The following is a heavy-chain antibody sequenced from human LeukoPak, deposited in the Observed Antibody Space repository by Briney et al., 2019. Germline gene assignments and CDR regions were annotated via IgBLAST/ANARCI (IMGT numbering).Heavy chain of an antibody. J-gene: IGHJ6*02. CDR1: GFTYSSYC. CDR2: INSDGSST. V-gene: IGHV3-74*01. D-gene: IGHD1-14*01. Sequence: GGPLRLSCAASGFTYSSYCTHWPRQAPRKGLVWVSRINSDGSSTSYAHSVKGRFPISRDNAKNTLYVQMNSLRAEDTAVYYCATGQGHGMDVWGQGTTVTVFS. CDR3: ATGQGHGMDV.